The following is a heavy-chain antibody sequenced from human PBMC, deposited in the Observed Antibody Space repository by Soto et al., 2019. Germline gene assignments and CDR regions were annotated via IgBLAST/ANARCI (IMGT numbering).Heavy chain of an antibody. Sequence: SETLSLTCAVYGGSFSGYYWSWIRQPPGKGLEWIGEINHSGSTNYNPSLKSRVTISVDTSKNQFSLKLSSVTAADTAVYYCARRIMVVAKYGMDVWGQGTTVTVSS. CDR2: INHSGST. CDR3: ARRIMVVAKYGMDV. CDR1: GGSFSGYY. V-gene: IGHV4-34*01. J-gene: IGHJ6*02. D-gene: IGHD2-21*01.